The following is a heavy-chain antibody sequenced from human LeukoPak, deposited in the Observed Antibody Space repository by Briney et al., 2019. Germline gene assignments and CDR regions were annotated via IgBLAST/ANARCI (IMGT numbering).Heavy chain of an antibody. J-gene: IGHJ4*02. CDR3: AKSDPLHRFDY. CDR1: GFTLSSCA. V-gene: IGHV3-23*01. CDR2: ISNRGGST. Sequence: GGSLRLSCVVSGFTLSSCAMSWVRQAPGKGLDWVSTISNRGGSTYYADSVKGRFTIARDNSKNTLYLQMSSLRAEDTAIYYCAKSDPLHRFDYWGQGTLVIVSS.